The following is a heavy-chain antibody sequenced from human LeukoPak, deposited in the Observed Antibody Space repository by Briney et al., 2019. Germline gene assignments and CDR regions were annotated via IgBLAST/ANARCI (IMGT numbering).Heavy chain of an antibody. J-gene: IGHJ4*02. CDR1: GYTFSSDG. V-gene: IGHV1-18*01. D-gene: IGHD1-14*01. CDR2: ISGYSGNT. CDR3: ARDGWEEPRTEKYDY. Sequence: AAVKVSCKTSGYTFSSDGIRWVRPAPGEGVAGMGWISGYSGNTVYARKVQDRVTMTTDTSTNTAYMELRNLRSDDTAMYYCARDGWEEPRTEKYDYWGQGTLVIVPS.